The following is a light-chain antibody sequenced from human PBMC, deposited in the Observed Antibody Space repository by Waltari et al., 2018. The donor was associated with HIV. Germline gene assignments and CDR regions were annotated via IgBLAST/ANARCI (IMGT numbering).Light chain of an antibody. Sequence: AIQITQCPSSLSASVGDRVTITCRASQGIRKDLGWYQQKPGKAPKRLIYAASSLQSGVPSRFSGSGSGTDFTLTISSLQPEDFATYYCLQDYNYPFTFGPGTKVDIK. J-gene: IGKJ3*01. V-gene: IGKV1-6*01. CDR1: QGIRKD. CDR2: AAS. CDR3: LQDYNYPFT.